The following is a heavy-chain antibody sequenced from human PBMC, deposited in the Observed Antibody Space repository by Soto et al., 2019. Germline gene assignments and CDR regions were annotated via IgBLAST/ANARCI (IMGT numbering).Heavy chain of an antibody. J-gene: IGHJ4*02. D-gene: IGHD3-22*01. CDR1: GFTFSSYA. Sequence: GGSLILSCAASGFTFSSYAMSWVRQAPGKGLEWVSAISGSGGSTYYADSVKGRFTISRDNSKNTLYLQMNSLRAEDTAVYYCAKDQHYYDSSGYDYWGQGTLVTVSS. V-gene: IGHV3-23*01. CDR3: AKDQHYYDSSGYDY. CDR2: ISGSGGST.